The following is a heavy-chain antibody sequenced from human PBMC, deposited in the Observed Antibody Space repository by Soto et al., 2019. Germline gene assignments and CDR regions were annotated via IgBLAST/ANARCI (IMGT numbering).Heavy chain of an antibody. CDR1: GLTITNFG. J-gene: IGHJ5*02. V-gene: IGHV3-64D*08. CDR3: AKDSRTRPFGELLRDHQDL. Sequence: GGSLRLSCSASGLTITNFGLHWVRQAPGKGLEHVCAIDSTGGTTDYADSVKGRFTISRDNSKNTLYLQMTSLRTDDTGTYYCAKDSRTRPFGELLRDHQDLWGQGTLVTVSS. D-gene: IGHD3-10*01. CDR2: IDSTGGTT.